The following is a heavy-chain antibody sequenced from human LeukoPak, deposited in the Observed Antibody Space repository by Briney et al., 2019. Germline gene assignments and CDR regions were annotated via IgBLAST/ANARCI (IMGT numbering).Heavy chain of an antibody. D-gene: IGHD4-17*01. CDR3: AKPNDYGDYLNAFDI. Sequence: GGSLRLSCAASGFTFSSYGMHWVRQAPGKGLEWVAFIRYDGSNKYYADSVKGRFTISRDNSKNTLYLQMNSLRAEDTAVYYCAKPNDYGDYLNAFDIWGQGTMDTVSS. V-gene: IGHV3-30*02. CDR1: GFTFSSYG. J-gene: IGHJ3*02. CDR2: IRYDGSNK.